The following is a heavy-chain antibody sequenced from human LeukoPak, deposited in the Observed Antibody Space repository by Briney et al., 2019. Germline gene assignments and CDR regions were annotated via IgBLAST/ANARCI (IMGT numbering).Heavy chain of an antibody. CDR1: GFTFSSYA. Sequence: GGSLRLSCVVSGFTFSSYAMSWVRQAPGKGLEWVSGISGSGGSTYYADSVKGRFTISRDNSKNTLYLQMNSLRAEDTAVYYCAKVGYCSGGSCYYYYYYMDVWGKGTTVTISS. J-gene: IGHJ6*03. CDR3: AKVGYCSGGSCYYYYYYMDV. V-gene: IGHV3-23*01. CDR2: ISGSGGST. D-gene: IGHD2-15*01.